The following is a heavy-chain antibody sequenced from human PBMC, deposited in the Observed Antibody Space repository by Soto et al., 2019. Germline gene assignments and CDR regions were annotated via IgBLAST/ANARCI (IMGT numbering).Heavy chain of an antibody. CDR1: GYSISSGYY. Sequence: PSETLSLTCAVSGYSISSGYYWGWIRQPPGKGLEWIGYIYYSGSTNYNPSLKSRVTISVDTSKNQFSLKLSSVTAADTAVYYCARGWNYYDSSGHHEPFDYWGQGTLVTVSS. CDR2: IYYSGST. D-gene: IGHD3-22*01. V-gene: IGHV4-61*01. J-gene: IGHJ4*02. CDR3: ARGWNYYDSSGHHEPFDY.